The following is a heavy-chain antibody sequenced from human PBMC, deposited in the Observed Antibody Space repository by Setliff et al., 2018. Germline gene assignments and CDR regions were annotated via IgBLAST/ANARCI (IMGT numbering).Heavy chain of an antibody. D-gene: IGHD2-2*01. CDR3: AKFSSVPGSRFFDY. CDR2: ISYDGINK. CDR1: GFTFNTYA. V-gene: IGHV3-30*07. J-gene: IGHJ4*02. Sequence: GGSLRLSCAASGFTFNTYAMHWVRQAPGKGLEWLAVISYDGINKYYADSVRGRFTISRDNSKNSLYLQMNSLRAEDTAIYSCAKFSSVPGSRFFDYWGQGALVTAPQ.